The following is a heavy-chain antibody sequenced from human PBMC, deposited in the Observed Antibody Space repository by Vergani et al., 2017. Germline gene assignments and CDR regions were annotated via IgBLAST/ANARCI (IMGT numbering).Heavy chain of an antibody. V-gene: IGHV4-39*01. CDR2: IYYSGST. Sequence: QLQLQESGPGLVKPSETLSLTCTVSGGSISSSSYYWGWIRQPPGKGLEWIGSIYYSGSTYYNPSLKSRVTISVDTSKNQFSRKLSSVTAADTAVYYCARHQDYDSSGYYYPYYYYGMDVWGQGTTVTVSS. CDR1: GGSISSSSYY. J-gene: IGHJ6*02. D-gene: IGHD3-22*01. CDR3: ARHQDYDSSGYYYPYYYYGMDV.